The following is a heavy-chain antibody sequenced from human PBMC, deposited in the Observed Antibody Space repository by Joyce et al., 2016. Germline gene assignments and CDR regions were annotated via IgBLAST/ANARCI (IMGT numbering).Heavy chain of an antibody. J-gene: IGHJ5*02. V-gene: IGHV3-33*01. CDR3: AREDISRPGGFDP. CDR2: IWYDGRNK. D-gene: IGHD3-3*02. CDR1: GFTFSSYG. Sequence: QVQLVESGGGVVQPGRSLRLSCAASGFTFSSYGMHWVRQAPGKGREWVAIIWYDGRNKYSADFVKGRFTISRDSSKSTLYLQMNSLRAEDTAVYYCAREDISRPGGFDPWGQGTLVTVSS.